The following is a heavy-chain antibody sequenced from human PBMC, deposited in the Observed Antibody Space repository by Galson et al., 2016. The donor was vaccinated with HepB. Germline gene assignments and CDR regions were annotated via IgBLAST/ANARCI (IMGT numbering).Heavy chain of an antibody. J-gene: IGHJ6*02. CDR2: TYYRSKWYN. CDR3: ARESEGYCSSTSCYTDSYYYGMDV. CDR1: GDSVSSNSAA. V-gene: IGHV6-1*01. Sequence: CAISGDSVSSNSAAWNWIRQSPSRGLEWLGRTYYRSKWYNDYAVSVKSRITINPDTSKNQFSLQLNSVTPEDTAVYYCARESEGYCSSTSCYTDSYYYGMDVWGQGTTVTVSS. D-gene: IGHD2-2*02.